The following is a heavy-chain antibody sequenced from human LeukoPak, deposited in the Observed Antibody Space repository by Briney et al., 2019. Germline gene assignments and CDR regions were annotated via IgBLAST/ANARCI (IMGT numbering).Heavy chain of an antibody. CDR2: ISSSSSYI. CDR1: GFTFSSHS. V-gene: IGHV3-21*01. D-gene: IGHD6-6*01. Sequence: GGSLRLSCAASGFTFSSHSMNWVRQAPGKGLEWVSFISSSSSYIYYADSMKGRFTISRDNAKNSLYLQMNSLKAEDTAVYYCARGEWSSSPFDYWGQGTLVTVSS. CDR3: ARGEWSSSPFDY. J-gene: IGHJ4*02.